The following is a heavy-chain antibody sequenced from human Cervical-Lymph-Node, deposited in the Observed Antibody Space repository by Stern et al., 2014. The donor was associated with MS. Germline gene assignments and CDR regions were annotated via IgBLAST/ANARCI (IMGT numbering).Heavy chain of an antibody. J-gene: IGHJ4*02. D-gene: IGHD1-14*01. CDR2: IIPVVGIS. CDR3: ATTNPQTGADDR. Sequence: VHLVESGAEVKKPGSSVKVSCTASGGSFSSYTFNWVRQAPGQGLEWLGRIIPVVGISDYTQRSRGRVTFSADKSTSTAFMELTSLRSEDTALYFCATTNPQTGADDRWGQGTLVIVSS. V-gene: IGHV1-69*09. CDR1: GGSFSSYT.